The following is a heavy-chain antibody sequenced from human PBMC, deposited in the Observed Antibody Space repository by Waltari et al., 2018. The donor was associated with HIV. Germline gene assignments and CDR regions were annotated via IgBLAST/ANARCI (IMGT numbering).Heavy chain of an antibody. Sequence: QVHLVQSGAAVKKPGASVKVSCKASGYTFTSYGISWVRQAPGQGLEWMGWISAHNGNTNYAQNLQGRVTMTTDTSTNTAYMELRSLRSDDTAVYYCARTYYYDSPREFDYWGQGTLVTVSS. CDR1: GYTFTSYG. CDR3: ARTYYYDSPREFDY. CDR2: ISAHNGNT. J-gene: IGHJ4*02. V-gene: IGHV1-18*01. D-gene: IGHD3-22*01.